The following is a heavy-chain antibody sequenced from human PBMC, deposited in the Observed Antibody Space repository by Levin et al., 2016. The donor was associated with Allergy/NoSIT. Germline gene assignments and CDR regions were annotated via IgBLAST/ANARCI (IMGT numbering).Heavy chain of an antibody. V-gene: IGHV3-9*01. CDR3: AKGRKTNGGNSADAFDI. CDR2: ISWNTGNI. D-gene: IGHD4-23*01. J-gene: IGHJ3*02. CDR1: GFSFDVFA. Sequence: LSLTCAASGFSFDVFAMYWVRQVPGKGLEWVSGISWNTGNIGYADSVKGRFTISRDNAKNSLYLQMNSLRAEDTALYHCAKGRKTNGGNSADAFDIWGQGTMVTVSS.